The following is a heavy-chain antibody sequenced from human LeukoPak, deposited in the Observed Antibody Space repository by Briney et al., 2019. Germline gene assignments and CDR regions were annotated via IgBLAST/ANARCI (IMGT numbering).Heavy chain of an antibody. V-gene: IGHV3-66*01. Sequence: GGSLRLSCAASGFTFRSYAMSWVRQAPGKGLEWVSVIYSGGSTYYADSVKGRFTISRDNAKNTLYLQMNSLRAEDTAVYYCARVTTAIDWYFDLWGRGTLVTVSS. CDR1: GFTFRSYA. CDR2: IYSGGST. J-gene: IGHJ2*01. CDR3: ARVTTAIDWYFDL. D-gene: IGHD5-18*01.